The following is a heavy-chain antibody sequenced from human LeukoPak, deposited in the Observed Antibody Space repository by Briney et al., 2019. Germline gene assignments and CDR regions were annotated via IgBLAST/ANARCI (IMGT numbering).Heavy chain of an antibody. CDR1: GFTFSGSA. CDR3: ANDAAQEQLSNLFYGMDV. V-gene: IGHV3-73*01. CDR2: IRSKANSYAT. J-gene: IGHJ6*02. Sequence: GGSLRLSCAASGFTFSGSAMHWVRQASGKGLEWVGRIRSKANSYATAYAASVKGRFTISRDNSKNTLYLQMNSLRAEDTAVYFCANDAAQEQLSNLFYGMDVWGQGTTVTVSS. D-gene: IGHD6-13*01.